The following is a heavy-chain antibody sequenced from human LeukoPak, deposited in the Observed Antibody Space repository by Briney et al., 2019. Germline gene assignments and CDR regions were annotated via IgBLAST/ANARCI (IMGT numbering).Heavy chain of an antibody. V-gene: IGHV4-39*07. Sequence: SETQSLTCTVSGGSLSSSSYYWGWIRQPPGKGLEWIGSIYYSGSTYYNPSLKSRVTISVDTSKNQFSLKLSSVTAADTAVYYCASLVGYCTNGVCRGWFDPWGQGTLVTVSS. CDR3: ASLVGYCTNGVCRGWFDP. CDR1: GGSLSSSSYY. D-gene: IGHD2-8*01. CDR2: IYYSGST. J-gene: IGHJ5*02.